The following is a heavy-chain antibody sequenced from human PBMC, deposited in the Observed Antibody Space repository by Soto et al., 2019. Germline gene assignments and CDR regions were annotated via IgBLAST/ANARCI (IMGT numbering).Heavy chain of an antibody. Sequence: SETLCITCSVSEDSITANGCYWGWIRQPPGKGLQWIGNVYSTGSTFSHPSLTSRVFISVDTSKNKFSLRLTSVTAADTAVYYCARSHYTYGLLIDYWGPGIMVTVSS. CDR1: EDSITANGCY. V-gene: IGHV4-39*01. D-gene: IGHD2-8*01. J-gene: IGHJ4*02. CDR2: VYSTGST. CDR3: ARSHYTYGLLIDY.